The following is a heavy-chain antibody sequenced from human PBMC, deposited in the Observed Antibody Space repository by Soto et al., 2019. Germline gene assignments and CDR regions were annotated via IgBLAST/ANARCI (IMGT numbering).Heavy chain of an antibody. CDR1: GGSFSGYY. D-gene: IGHD5-12*01. CDR2: INHSGST. V-gene: IGHV4-34*01. Sequence: SETLSLTCAVYGGSFSGYYWSWIRQPPGKGLEWIGEINHSGSTNYNPSLKSRVTISVDTSKNQFSLKLSSVTAADTAVYYCARHSHRDGYNFPFAYWGQGTLVTVSS. J-gene: IGHJ4*02. CDR3: ARHSHRDGYNFPFAY.